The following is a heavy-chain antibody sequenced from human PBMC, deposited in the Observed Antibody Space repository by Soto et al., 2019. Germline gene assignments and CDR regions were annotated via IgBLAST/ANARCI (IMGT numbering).Heavy chain of an antibody. J-gene: IGHJ4*02. CDR2: ISDSGAGT. CDR1: GFTFSSYD. CDR3: AKITRYWPIGY. Sequence: GPLLLPCAAPGFTFSSYDMSWVRQAPGKGLEWVSAISDSGAGTYYADSVKGRFTISRDNSKNTLYLQMNSLRAEDTAVYYCAKITRYWPIGYWGQGTLVTVSS. D-gene: IGHD2-8*02. V-gene: IGHV3-23*01.